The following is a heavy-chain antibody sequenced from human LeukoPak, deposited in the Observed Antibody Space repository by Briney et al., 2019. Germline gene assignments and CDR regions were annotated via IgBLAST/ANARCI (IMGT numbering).Heavy chain of an antibody. D-gene: IGHD2-15*01. CDR3: ARFHRGWYFDY. J-gene: IGHJ4*02. V-gene: IGHV3-21*04. CDR2: ISSSGSDI. CDR1: EFTFSTYS. Sequence: GGSLRLSCVASEFTFSTYSMNWVRQAPGKGLEWVSSISSSGSDIYYADSVKGRFTISRDNSKNTLYLQMNSLRAEDTAVYYCARFHRGWYFDYWGQGTLVTVSS.